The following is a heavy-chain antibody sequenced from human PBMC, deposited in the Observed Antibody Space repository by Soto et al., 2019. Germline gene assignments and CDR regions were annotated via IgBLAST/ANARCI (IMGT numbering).Heavy chain of an antibody. CDR1: GLTFSSYS. J-gene: IGHJ6*02. V-gene: IGHV3-21*01. D-gene: IGHD3-22*01. CDR2: ISSSSSYI. CDR3: ARDPPPNYYDSSGYSFYYYGMDV. Sequence: GGSLRLSCAASGLTFSSYSMNWVRQAPGKGLEWVSSISSSSSYIYYADSVKGRFTISRDNAKNSLYLQMNSLRAEDTAVYYCARDPPPNYYDSSGYSFYYYGMDVWGQGTTVTVSS.